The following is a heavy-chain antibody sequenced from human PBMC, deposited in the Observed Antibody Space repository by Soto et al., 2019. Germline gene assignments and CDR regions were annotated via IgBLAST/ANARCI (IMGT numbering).Heavy chain of an antibody. Sequence: KASETLSLTCTVSGGSISTYYWSWIRLPPGKGLEWIGYIYNSGSTHSNPSLQSRVTISVDTSKNQFSLKLSSVTAADTAIYYCARARITMVREVIKYNMDVWGQGTTVTVSS. CDR3: ARARITMVREVIKYNMDV. V-gene: IGHV4-59*01. J-gene: IGHJ6*02. CDR2: IYNSGST. D-gene: IGHD3-10*01. CDR1: GGSISTYY.